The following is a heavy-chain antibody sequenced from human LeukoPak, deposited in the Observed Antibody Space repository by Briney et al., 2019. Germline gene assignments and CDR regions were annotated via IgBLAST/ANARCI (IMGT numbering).Heavy chain of an antibody. Sequence: ASVKVSCKASGGTFSSYAISWVRQAPGQGLEWMGGIIPIFGTANYAQKFQGRVTITADESTSTAYMELSSLRSEDTAVYCCARELGIRTSRSRYCGGDCYSYYFDYWGQGTLVTVSS. V-gene: IGHV1-69*13. CDR1: GGTFSSYA. D-gene: IGHD2-21*01. CDR2: IIPIFGTA. J-gene: IGHJ4*02. CDR3: ARELGIRTSRSRYCGGDCYSYYFDY.